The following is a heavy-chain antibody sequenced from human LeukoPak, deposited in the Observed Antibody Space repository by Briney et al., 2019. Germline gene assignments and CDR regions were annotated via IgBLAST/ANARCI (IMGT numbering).Heavy chain of an antibody. CDR2: ISSSSSYI. V-gene: IGHV3-21*04. J-gene: IGHJ5*02. CDR3: AKTPGYDFWSGNNWFDP. D-gene: IGHD3-3*01. CDR1: GFTFSSYS. Sequence: GGSLRLSCAASGFTFSSYSMNWVRQAPGKGLEWVSSISSSSSYIYYADSVKGRFTISRDNAKNSLYLQMNSLRAEDTALYYCAKTPGYDFWSGNNWFDPWGQGTLVTVSS.